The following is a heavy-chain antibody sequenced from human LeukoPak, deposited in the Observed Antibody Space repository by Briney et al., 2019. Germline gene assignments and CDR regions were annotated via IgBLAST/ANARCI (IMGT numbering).Heavy chain of an antibody. D-gene: IGHD5-18*01. Sequence: GGSLRLSCAASGFTFSDYYMSWIRQAPGKGLEWVSYISSSGSTIYYADSVKGRFTISRDNAKNTLYLQMNSLRAEDTAVYYCARDFVDIAMVTPGYWGQGTLVTVSS. CDR1: GFTFSDYY. CDR3: ARDFVDIAMVTPGY. J-gene: IGHJ4*02. V-gene: IGHV3-11*04. CDR2: ISSSGSTI.